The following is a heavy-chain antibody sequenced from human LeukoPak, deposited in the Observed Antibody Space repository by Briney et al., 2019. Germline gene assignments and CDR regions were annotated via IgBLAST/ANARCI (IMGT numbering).Heavy chain of an antibody. CDR1: GYTLTELS. J-gene: IGHJ4*02. CDR2: FDPEDGET. V-gene: IGHV1-24*01. CDR3: ATGGFSRYFDWTYFDY. D-gene: IGHD3-9*01. Sequence: GASVKVSCKVSGYTLTELSMHWVRQAPGKGLEWMGGFDPEDGETIYAQKFQGRVTMTEDTSTDTAYMELSSLRSEDTAVYYCATGGFSRYFDWTYFDYWGQGTLVTVSS.